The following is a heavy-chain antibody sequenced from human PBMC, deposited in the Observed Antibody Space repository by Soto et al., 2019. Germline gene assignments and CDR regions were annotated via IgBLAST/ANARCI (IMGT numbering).Heavy chain of an antibody. V-gene: IGHV4-30-4*01. D-gene: IGHD7-27*01. CDR1: GDSISNLDYF. CDR2: IYKSATT. J-gene: IGHJ5*01. CDR3: ARGRYCLTGRCFPNWFDS. Sequence: ASETLSLTCSVSGDSISNLDYFWAWIRQPPGQALEYIGYIYKSATTSYNPSFESRVAISVDTSKSQFSLNVTSVTAADTAVYFCARGRYCLTGRCFPNWFDSWGQGALVTVSS.